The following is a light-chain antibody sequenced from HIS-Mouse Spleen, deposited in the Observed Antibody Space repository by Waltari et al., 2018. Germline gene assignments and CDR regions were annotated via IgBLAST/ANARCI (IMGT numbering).Light chain of an antibody. J-gene: IGKJ4*01. Sequence: AIRMTQSPSSLSASKGDRVTITCRASQGISSYLAWYQQKPGKAPKLLIYAASTLQSGVPSRFSGSGSGTDFTLTISCLQSEDFATYYCQQYYSYPLTFGGGTKVEIK. V-gene: IGKV1-8*01. CDR3: QQYYSYPLT. CDR2: AAS. CDR1: QGISSY.